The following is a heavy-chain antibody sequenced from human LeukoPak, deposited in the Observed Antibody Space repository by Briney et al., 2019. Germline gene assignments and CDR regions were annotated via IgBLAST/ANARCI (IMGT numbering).Heavy chain of an antibody. V-gene: IGHV3-11*01. CDR3: ARDPVTHYYDSSGYYVNAEYFQH. Sequence: PGGSLRLSCAASGFTFSDYYMSWIRQAPGKGLEWVSYISSSGSTINSADSVKGRFTISRDNAKNSLYLQMKSLRAEDTAVYYCARDPVTHYYDSSGYYVNAEYFQHWGQGTLVTVSS. J-gene: IGHJ1*01. CDR2: ISSSGSTI. CDR1: GFTFSDYY. D-gene: IGHD3-22*01.